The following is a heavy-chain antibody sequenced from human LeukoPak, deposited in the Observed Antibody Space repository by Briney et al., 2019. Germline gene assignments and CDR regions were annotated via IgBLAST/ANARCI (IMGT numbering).Heavy chain of an antibody. CDR2: ISSSGSTI. CDR3: ARGTSGYAINWFDP. V-gene: IGHV3-11*04. CDR1: GFTFSDYY. J-gene: IGHJ5*02. Sequence: GGSLRLSCAASGFTFSDYYMSWLRQAPGKGLEWVSYISSSGSTIYYADSVKGRFTISRDNAKNSLYPQMNSLRAEDTAVYYCARGTSGYAINWFDPWGQGTLVTVSS. D-gene: IGHD3-9*01.